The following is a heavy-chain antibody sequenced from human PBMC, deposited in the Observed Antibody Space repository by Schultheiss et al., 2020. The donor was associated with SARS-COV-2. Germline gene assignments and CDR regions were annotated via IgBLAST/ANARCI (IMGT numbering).Heavy chain of an antibody. CDR1: GGSISSYY. J-gene: IGHJ1*01. V-gene: IGHV4-59*01. D-gene: IGHD4-17*01. CDR2: ISYSGNT. CDR3: ASVYGDYFAEYFQH. Sequence: SQTLSLTCTVSGGSISSYYWSWIRQPPGKGLEWIGDISYSGNTHYNPSLESRVTMSVDTSKNQFSLKLSSVTAADTAVYYCASVYGDYFAEYFQHWGQGTLVTVSS.